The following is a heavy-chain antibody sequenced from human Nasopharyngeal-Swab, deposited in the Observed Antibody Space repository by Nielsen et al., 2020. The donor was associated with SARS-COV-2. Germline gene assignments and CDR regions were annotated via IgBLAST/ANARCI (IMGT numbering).Heavy chain of an antibody. CDR1: GYSFRTYG. Sequence: LSLTCVASGYSFRTYGMSWVRQAPGKGLEWVSAISSTGDYIYYAASVKGRFTISRDNAKNSVYLQMNSLRAEDTALYYCTRDTPAMFAYWGQGTLVTVSS. CDR3: TRDTPAMFAY. CDR2: ISSTGDYI. V-gene: IGHV3-21*01. J-gene: IGHJ4*02.